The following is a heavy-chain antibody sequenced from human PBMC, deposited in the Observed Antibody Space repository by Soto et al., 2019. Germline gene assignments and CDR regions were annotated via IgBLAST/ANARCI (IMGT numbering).Heavy chain of an antibody. V-gene: IGHV1-69*13. CDR1: DHSFTTYG. D-gene: IGHD3-22*01. CDR2: IIPIFGTA. J-gene: IGHJ4*01. CDR3: ARDDSSGSFPFDY. Sequence: GASVKVSCKSSDHSFTTYGIAWVRQAPGQGLEWMGGIIPIFGTANYAQKFQGRVTITADESTSTAYMELSSLRSEDTAVYYCARDDSSGSFPFDYWG.